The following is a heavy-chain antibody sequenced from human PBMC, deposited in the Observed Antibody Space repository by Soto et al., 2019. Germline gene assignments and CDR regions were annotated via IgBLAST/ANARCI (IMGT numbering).Heavy chain of an antibody. CDR3: ARSTADYYYGMDV. D-gene: IGHD4-17*01. Sequence: QVTLKESGPVLVKPTETLTLTCTVSGFSLSNARMGVSWIRQPPGKALEWLAHIFSNDEKSYSTSLKSRLTXSXDXXKRQVVLTMTNMDPVDTATYYCARSTADYYYGMDVWGQGTTVTVSS. J-gene: IGHJ6*02. V-gene: IGHV2-26*01. CDR1: GFSLSNARMG. CDR2: IFSNDEK.